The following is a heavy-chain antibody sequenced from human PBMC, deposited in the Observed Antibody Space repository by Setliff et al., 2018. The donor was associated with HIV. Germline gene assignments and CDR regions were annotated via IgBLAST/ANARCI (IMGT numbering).Heavy chain of an antibody. D-gene: IGHD3-22*01. Sequence: GASVKVSCKASGYNFGFYGISWVRQAPGQGLEWMGWINPDNGVTYYRQTFQGRVTMTRDTSIDTAYMDLSSLRSDDTALYYCARDPTLDDSNPFDIWGQGTMVTVSS. J-gene: IGHJ3*02. CDR2: INPDNGVT. CDR3: ARDPTLDDSNPFDI. CDR1: GYNFGFYG. V-gene: IGHV1-2*02.